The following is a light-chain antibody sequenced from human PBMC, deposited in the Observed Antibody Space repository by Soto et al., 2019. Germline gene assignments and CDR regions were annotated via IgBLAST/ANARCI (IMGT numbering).Light chain of an antibody. V-gene: IGKV3-20*01. CDR3: QHYVTSSIT. J-gene: IGKJ5*01. CDR2: GAS. Sequence: EIVLTQSPGTLSLSPGERATLSCRASQRVGSSYLAWYQHKPDQAPRLLIYGASSRATGTPDRISGGGSGTHFTLTISRLEPEDFAVYYCQHYVTSSITFGQGTRLEIK. CDR1: QRVGSSY.